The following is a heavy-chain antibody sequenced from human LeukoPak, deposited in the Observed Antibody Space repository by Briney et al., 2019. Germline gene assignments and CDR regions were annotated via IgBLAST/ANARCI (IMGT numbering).Heavy chain of an antibody. D-gene: IGHD3-10*02. V-gene: IGHV5-51*01. CDR2: IYPGDSDT. J-gene: IGHJ3*02. Sequence: GESLKISCKGSGYTFTSYWIGWVRQMPGRGLEWMGIIYPGDSDTRYSPSFQGQVTMSADKSISTAYLQWSSLRAEDTAVYYCAREELLSSGGAFDIWGQGTMVTVSS. CDR1: GYTFTSYW. CDR3: AREELLSSGGAFDI.